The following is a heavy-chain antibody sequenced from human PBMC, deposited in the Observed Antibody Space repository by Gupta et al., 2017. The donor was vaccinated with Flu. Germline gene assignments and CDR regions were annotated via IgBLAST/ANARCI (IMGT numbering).Heavy chain of an antibody. D-gene: IGHD5-12*01. Sequence: YGMYWRRQGPGEGLCLFSGISWNGCSKGYADAGKGRFSICRDNAQNSLYLVMSNLRVEDTALYYCAIALRGYYDVYGMDVWGQGTTVTVSS. J-gene: IGHJ6*02. CDR1: YG. CDR3: AIALRGYYDVYGMDV. CDR2: ISWNGCSK. V-gene: IGHV3-9*01.